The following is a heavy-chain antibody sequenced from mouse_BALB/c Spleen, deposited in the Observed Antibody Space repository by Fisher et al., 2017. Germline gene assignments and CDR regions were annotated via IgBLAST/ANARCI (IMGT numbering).Heavy chain of an antibody. D-gene: IGHD2-3*01. J-gene: IGHJ4*01. Sequence: KFKGKATLTVDNSSSTAYMELRSLTSEDSAVYYCAREWLLRAMDYWGQGTSVTVSS. CDR3: AREWLLRAMDY. V-gene: IGHV1-26*01.